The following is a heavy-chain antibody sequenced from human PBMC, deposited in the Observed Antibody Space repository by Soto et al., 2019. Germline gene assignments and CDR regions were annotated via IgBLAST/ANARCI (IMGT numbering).Heavy chain of an antibody. CDR1: GFTFSSYG. CDR2: IWYDGSNK. CDR3: ARVRHNVRGTMLGGFDY. J-gene: IGHJ4*02. Sequence: QVQLVESGGGVVQPGRSLRLSCAASGFTFSSYGMPWVRQAPGKGLEWVAVIWYDGSNKYYADSVKGRFTISRDNSKNTLYLQMNSLRAEDTAVYYCARVRHNVRGTMLGGFDYWGQGTLVTGAS. D-gene: IGHD2-21*01. V-gene: IGHV3-33*01.